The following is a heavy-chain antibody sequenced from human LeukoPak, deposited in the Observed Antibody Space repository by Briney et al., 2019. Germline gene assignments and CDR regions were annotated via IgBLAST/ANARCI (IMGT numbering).Heavy chain of an antibody. CDR1: GGSISSCY. J-gene: IGHJ4*02. D-gene: IGHD4-11*01. Sequence: SETLSLTCTVSGGSISSCYWSWIRQPPGKGLEWIGYIYYSGSTNYHPSLKSRVTISVDTSKNQFSLRLTSVTAADTAVYYCAGSRGAVSVDYWGQGTLVTVSS. CDR2: IYYSGST. CDR3: AGSRGAVSVDY. V-gene: IGHV4-59*01.